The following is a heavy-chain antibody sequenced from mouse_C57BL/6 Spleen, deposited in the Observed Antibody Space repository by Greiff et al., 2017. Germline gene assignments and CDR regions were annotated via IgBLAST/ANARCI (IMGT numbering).Heavy chain of an antibody. V-gene: IGHV1-64*01. CDR2: IHPNSGST. D-gene: IGHD1-1*01. CDR1: GYTFTSYW. CDR3: ARRVITTVKEYYFDY. Sequence: QVQLQQSGAELVKPGASVKLSCKASGYTFTSYWMHWVKQRPGQGLEWIGMIHPNSGSTNYNEKFKSKATLTVDKSSSTAYMQLSSLTSEDSAVYYCARRVITTVKEYYFDYGGQGTTLTVAS. J-gene: IGHJ2*01.